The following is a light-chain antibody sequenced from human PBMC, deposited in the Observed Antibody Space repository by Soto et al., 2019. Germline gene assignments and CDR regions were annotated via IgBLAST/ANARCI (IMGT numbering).Light chain of an antibody. Sequence: QAVVTQPPSVSGAPGQRVTISCTGSSSNIGAGYAVHWYQQLPGTAPKLLIYDNNNRPSGVPDRFSGSESGTSASLAITGRQAEDEADYYCQSYDSSLSGVVFGGGTKVTVL. J-gene: IGLJ2*01. V-gene: IGLV1-40*01. CDR2: DNN. CDR1: SSNIGAGYA. CDR3: QSYDSSLSGVV.